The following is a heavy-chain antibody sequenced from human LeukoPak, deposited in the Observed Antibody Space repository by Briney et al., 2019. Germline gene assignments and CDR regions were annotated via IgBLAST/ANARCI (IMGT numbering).Heavy chain of an antibody. V-gene: IGHV4-59*01. Sequence: NTSERLSLTCTVSGASISPDYWGWIRQPPGKGLVFIGYINYSGTTNYYPSLKSRVAISVDPSKNHFYLKLIYVTAADTAVYHCARLAKIESRSLAHYFDYWGQGALVTVSS. D-gene: IGHD1-26*01. CDR1: GASISPDY. CDR3: ARLAKIESRSLAHYFDY. CDR2: INYSGTT. J-gene: IGHJ4*02.